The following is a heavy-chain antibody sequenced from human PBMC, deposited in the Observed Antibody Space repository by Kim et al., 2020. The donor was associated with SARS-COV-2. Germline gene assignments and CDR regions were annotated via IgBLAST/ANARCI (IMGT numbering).Heavy chain of an antibody. Sequence: GGSLRLSCAASGFTFSSYGMHWVRQAPGKGLEWVAVISYDGSNKYYADSVKGRFTISRDNSKNTLYLQMNSLRAEDTAVYYCAKTPPENYDFWSGYYTNYYYYMDVWGKGTTVTVSS. V-gene: IGHV3-30*18. J-gene: IGHJ6*03. CDR1: GFTFSSYG. CDR2: ISYDGSNK. CDR3: AKTPPENYDFWSGYYTNYYYYMDV. D-gene: IGHD3-3*01.